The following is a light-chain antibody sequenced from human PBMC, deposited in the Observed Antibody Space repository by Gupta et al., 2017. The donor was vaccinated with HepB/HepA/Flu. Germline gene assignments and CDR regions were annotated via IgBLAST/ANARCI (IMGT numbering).Light chain of an antibody. CDR3: SSYTSRFWV. Sequence: QSALTQPASVSGSPGQSITISCTGTSSDVGGYNYVSWYQQHPGKAPKLMIYDVSNRPSGVSNRFSGSKSGNTASLTISGLQAEDEADYYCSSYTSRFWVFGGGTKLTVL. J-gene: IGLJ3*02. CDR1: SSDVGGYNY. CDR2: DVS. V-gene: IGLV2-14*03.